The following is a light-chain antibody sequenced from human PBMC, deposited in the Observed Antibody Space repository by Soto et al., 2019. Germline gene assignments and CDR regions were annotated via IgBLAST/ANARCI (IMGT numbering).Light chain of an antibody. CDR1: QSVSSSY. V-gene: IGKV3-20*01. CDR3: QQYGSSRT. CDR2: GAS. J-gene: IGKJ1*01. Sequence: DIVLTHSPGTLSLSPGERATLSCRASQSVSSSYLAWYQQKPGQPPRLLIYGASSRATGIPDRFSGSGSGTDFTPTIRRLEPEDFAVYYCQQYGSSRTFGQGTKVDIK.